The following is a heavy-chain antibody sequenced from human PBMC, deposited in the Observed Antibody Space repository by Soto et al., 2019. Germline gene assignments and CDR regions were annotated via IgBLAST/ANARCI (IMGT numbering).Heavy chain of an antibody. V-gene: IGHV3-30-3*01. CDR2: ISYDGSNK. Sequence: GGSLRLSCAASGFTFSSYAMHWVRQAPGKGLEWVAVISYDGSNKYYADSVKGRFTISRDNSKNTLYLQMNSLRAEDTAVYYCARDHLPEPRYCGGDCYSYYFDYWGQGTLVTVSS. J-gene: IGHJ4*02. CDR3: ARDHLPEPRYCGGDCYSYYFDY. CDR1: GFTFSSYA. D-gene: IGHD2-21*02.